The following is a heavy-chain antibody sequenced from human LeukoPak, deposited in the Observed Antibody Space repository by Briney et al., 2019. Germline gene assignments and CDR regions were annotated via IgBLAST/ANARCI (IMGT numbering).Heavy chain of an antibody. CDR2: IHADGGRT. V-gene: IGHV3-43*02. Sequence: GGSMRLSCAASGLAFADYATQWVRQIPRKGLECVAHIHADGGRTFYADSVKGRFTVSRDNGKNSLFLQMDSLTSDDTALYYCSTWDFYHGLDVWGQGATVIVSS. CDR3: STWDFYHGLDV. J-gene: IGHJ6*02. CDR1: GLAFADYA. D-gene: IGHD1-26*01.